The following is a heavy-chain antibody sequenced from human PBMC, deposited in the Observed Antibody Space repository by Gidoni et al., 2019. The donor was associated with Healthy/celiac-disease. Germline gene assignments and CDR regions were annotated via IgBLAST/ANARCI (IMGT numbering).Heavy chain of an antibody. D-gene: IGHD2-15*01. J-gene: IGHJ3*02. CDR1: GFSLSTSGVG. Sequence: QITLKESGPTLVKPTQTLTLTCTFSGFSLSTSGVGVGWIRQPPGKALEWLALIYWDDDKRYSPSLKSRLTITKDTSKNQVVLTMTNMDPVDTATYYCAHFNYFRGVVAATYDAFDIWGQGTMVTVSS. CDR3: AHFNYFRGVVAATYDAFDI. V-gene: IGHV2-5*02. CDR2: IYWDDDK.